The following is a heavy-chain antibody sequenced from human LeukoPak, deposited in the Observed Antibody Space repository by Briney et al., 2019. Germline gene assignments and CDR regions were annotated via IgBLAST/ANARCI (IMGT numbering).Heavy chain of an antibody. CDR3: ARNFRGDPEPDYDFWSGYYPGWFDP. CDR2: IYYSGST. D-gene: IGHD3-3*01. V-gene: IGHV4-39*01. J-gene: IGHJ5*02. Sequence: PSETLSLTCTVSGGSISSSSYYWGWIRQPPGKGLEWIGSIYYSGSTYYNPSLKSRVTISVDTSKNQFSLKLSSVTAADTAVYYCARNFRGDPEPDYDFWSGYYPGWFDPWGQGTLVTVSS. CDR1: GGSISSSSYY.